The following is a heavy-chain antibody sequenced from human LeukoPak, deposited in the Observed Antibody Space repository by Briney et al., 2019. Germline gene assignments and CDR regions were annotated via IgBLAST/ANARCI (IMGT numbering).Heavy chain of an antibody. J-gene: IGHJ4*02. CDR3: ARKSRADY. CDR2: IYPGDSET. V-gene: IGHV5-51*01. CDR1: GYSFPTYW. Sequence: GEALKISCKGSGYSFPTYWTGWVREMPGKGLEWMGIIYPGDSETRYSPSFQGQVTISADKSISTAYLQWSRLKASDTAMYYCARKSRADYWGQGTLVTVSS.